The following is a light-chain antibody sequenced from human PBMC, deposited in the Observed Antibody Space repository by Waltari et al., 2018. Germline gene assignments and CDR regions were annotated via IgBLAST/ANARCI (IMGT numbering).Light chain of an antibody. CDR3: QQYNDWPRT. CDR2: AAS. CDR1: QSINTN. J-gene: IGKJ1*01. V-gene: IGKV3-15*01. Sequence: EIVMTQSPGTLSMSPGERATLSGRASQSINTNLAWYQQQPGQSPRLVIYAASTRATGLPARFSGSGSGTEFTLTISSLQSEDVAVYYCQQYNDWPRTFGQGTKVEIK.